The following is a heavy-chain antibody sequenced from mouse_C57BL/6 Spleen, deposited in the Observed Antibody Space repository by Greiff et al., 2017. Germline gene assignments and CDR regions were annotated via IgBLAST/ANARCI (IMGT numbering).Heavy chain of an antibody. CDR1: GYSITSGYY. CDR2: ISYDGSN. CDR3: ARDGEN. Sequence: ESGPGLVKPSQSLSLTCSVTGYSITSGYYWNWIRQFPGNKLEWMGYISYDGSNNYNPSLKNRISITRDTSKNQFFLKLNSVTTEDTATYYCARDGENWGQGTLVTVSA. J-gene: IGHJ3*01. V-gene: IGHV3-6*01.